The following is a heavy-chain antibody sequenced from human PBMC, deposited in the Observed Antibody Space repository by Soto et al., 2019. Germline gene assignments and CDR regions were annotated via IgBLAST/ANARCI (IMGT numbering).Heavy chain of an antibody. CDR3: AHRLFAQDWFDP. CDR2: IYWDVDK. V-gene: IGHV2-5*02. Sequence: SGPTLVNPTQTLTLTCTFSGFSLSTSGVGVGWNRQPPGKAMEWLALIYWDVDKRYSPSLKSRLTITKDTSKNQVVLTLTNVDPLDTATYYCAHRLFAQDWFDPWGQGTLVTVSS. CDR1: GFSLSTSGVG. J-gene: IGHJ5*02.